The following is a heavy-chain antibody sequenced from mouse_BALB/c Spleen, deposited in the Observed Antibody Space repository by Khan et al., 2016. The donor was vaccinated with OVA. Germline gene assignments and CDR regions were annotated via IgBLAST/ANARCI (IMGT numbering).Heavy chain of an antibody. V-gene: IGHV1S41*01. CDR3: ASSNYYGRSHYAMDY. D-gene: IGHD1-1*01. J-gene: IGHJ4*01. CDR1: GYTFTSFW. CDR2: IAPGSGSA. Sequence: DLVKPGASVKLSCKASGYTFTSFWINWIKQRPGQGLEWIGHIAPGSGSAYYNEMFKGKATLTVDTSSSPAYIQLSSLSSEDSAVYYGASSNYYGRSHYAMDYWGQGTSVTVSS.